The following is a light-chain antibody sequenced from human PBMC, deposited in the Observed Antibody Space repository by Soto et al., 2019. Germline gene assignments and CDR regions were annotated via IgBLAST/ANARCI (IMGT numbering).Light chain of an antibody. V-gene: IGLV2-14*01. J-gene: IGLJ2*01. CDR2: DVN. CDR1: SSDVGAYRY. CDR3: SSYTSSDSVI. Sequence: QSALTQPASVSGSPGQSIAISCTGTSSDVGAYRYVSWYQQHPGKAPKLLLFDVNHRPSGVSDRFSGSKSDNTASLPISGLQAEDEADYYCSSYTSSDSVIFGGGTKLTVL.